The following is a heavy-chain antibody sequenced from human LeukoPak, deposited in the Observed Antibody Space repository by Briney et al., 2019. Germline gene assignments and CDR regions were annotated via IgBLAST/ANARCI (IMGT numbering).Heavy chain of an antibody. Sequence: ASVKVSCKASGYTFTSYYMHWVRQAPGQGLEWMGIINPSGGSTSYAQKFQGRVTMTRDMSTSTVYMELRSLRSDDTAVYYCARVAQHRYYYDTSAYRYYFDYWGQGTLVTVSS. V-gene: IGHV1-46*01. J-gene: IGHJ4*02. CDR1: GYTFTSYY. CDR3: ARVAQHRYYYDTSAYRYYFDY. D-gene: IGHD3-22*01. CDR2: INPSGGST.